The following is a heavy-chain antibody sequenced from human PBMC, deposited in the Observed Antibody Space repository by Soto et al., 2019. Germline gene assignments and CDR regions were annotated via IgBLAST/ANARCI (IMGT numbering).Heavy chain of an antibody. CDR3: ARQRTPDWRGGSCYTWAFDY. CDR1: GGSISGNHW. CDR2: LFHAGST. D-gene: IGHD2-15*01. Sequence: SETLSLTCAVSGGSISGNHWWSWVRQPPGGGLEWIGELFHAGSTHYNPSLEGRVTIPVGRSNSQFSLALNSVTAADTAVYYCARQRTPDWRGGSCYTWAFDYWGQGALVTVSS. V-gene: IGHV4-4*02. J-gene: IGHJ4*02.